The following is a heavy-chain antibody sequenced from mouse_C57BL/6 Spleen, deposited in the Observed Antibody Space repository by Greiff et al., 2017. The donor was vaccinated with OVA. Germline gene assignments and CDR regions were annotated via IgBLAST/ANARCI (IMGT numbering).Heavy chain of an antibody. CDR1: GYTFTSYW. Sequence: QVQLQQPGAELVMPGASVKLSCKASGYTFTSYWMHWVKQRPGQGLEWIGEIDPSDSYTNYNQKFKGKSTVTVDKSSSTAYMQLSSLTSEDSAVYYCARHYDDAMDYWGQGTSVTVSS. CDR2: IDPSDSYT. J-gene: IGHJ4*01. V-gene: IGHV1-69*01. D-gene: IGHD2-3*01. CDR3: ARHYDDAMDY.